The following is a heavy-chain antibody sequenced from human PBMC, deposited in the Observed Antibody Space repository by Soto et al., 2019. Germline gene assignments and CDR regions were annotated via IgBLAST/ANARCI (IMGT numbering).Heavy chain of an antibody. J-gene: IGHJ6*02. CDR3: AREGNTYYEFWSGEPAYGMDV. CDR1: GFSVSRNY. CDR2: IYSGGST. Sequence: EVQLVETGGGLIQPGGSLRLSCAASGFSVSRNYMSWVRQAPGKGLEWVSVIYSGGSTHYADSVKGRFTISRDSSKNTLFLQMNSLRVEDTAVYYCAREGNTYYEFWSGEPAYGMDVWGQGTTVTVSS. V-gene: IGHV3-53*02. D-gene: IGHD3-3*01.